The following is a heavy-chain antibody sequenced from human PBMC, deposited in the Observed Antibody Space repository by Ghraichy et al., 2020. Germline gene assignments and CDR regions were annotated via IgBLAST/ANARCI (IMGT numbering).Heavy chain of an antibody. D-gene: IGHD5/OR15-5a*01. J-gene: IGHJ4*02. CDR3: ARDDTRTATSVTRFDY. V-gene: IGHV3-30*19. Sequence: GGSLRLSCAASGFTFSNYGMHWVRQAPGKGLEWVSSTSYDGNSKFYVDSVKGRFTISRDNSHNTLYLQMDSLRVEDTAVYSCARDDTRTATSVTRFDYWGQGTLVTVSS. CDR1: GFTFSNYG. CDR2: TSYDGNSK.